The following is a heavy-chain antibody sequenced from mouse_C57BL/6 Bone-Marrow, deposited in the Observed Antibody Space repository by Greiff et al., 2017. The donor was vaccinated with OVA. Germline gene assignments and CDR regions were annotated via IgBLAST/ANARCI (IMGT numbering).Heavy chain of an antibody. J-gene: IGHJ3*01. Sequence: QVQLQQPGAELVKPGASVKLSCKASGYTFTSYWMHWVKQRPGQGLEWIGMIHPNSGSTNYNEKFKSKATLTADKSYSTAYMQLSSLTAEESADYDCEMRYGGCCDWFAYWGQGTLVTVSA. CDR1: GYTFTSYW. CDR2: IHPNSGST. CDR3: EMRYGGCCDWFAY. V-gene: IGHV1-64*01. D-gene: IGHD1-1*02.